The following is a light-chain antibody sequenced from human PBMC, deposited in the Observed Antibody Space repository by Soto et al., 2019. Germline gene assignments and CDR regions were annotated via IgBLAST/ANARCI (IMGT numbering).Light chain of an antibody. CDR2: DAS. J-gene: IGKJ1*01. CDR3: QKSYSTPVT. CDR1: QSVSSY. Sequence: VLTQSPATLSLSPGDRATLSCRASQSVSSYLAWYQQKPGQAPRLLIYDASNRATGIPDRLSGSGSGTDFTLTISSLQPEDFATYYCQKSYSTPVTFGQGTKVDIK. V-gene: IGKV3-11*01.